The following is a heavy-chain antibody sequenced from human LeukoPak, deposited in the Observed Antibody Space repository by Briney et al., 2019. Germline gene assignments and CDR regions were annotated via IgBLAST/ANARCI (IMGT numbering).Heavy chain of an antibody. D-gene: IGHD6-6*01. CDR1: GYSFTNYW. CDR3: ASSSRRYYYYMDV. J-gene: IGHJ6*03. CDR2: IYPGDSDT. V-gene: IGHV5-51*01. Sequence: GESVKISCKGSGYSFTNYWIGWVRQMPGKCLEWMGIIYPGDSDTRYSPSFQGQVTISADKSISTAYLQWSSLKASDTAMYYCASSSRRYYYYMDVWGKGTTVTVSS.